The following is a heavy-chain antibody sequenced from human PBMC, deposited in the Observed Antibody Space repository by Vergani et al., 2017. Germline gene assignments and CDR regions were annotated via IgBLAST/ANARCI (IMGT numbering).Heavy chain of an antibody. Sequence: QVKLVESAGDEVKLGRSLRLPCSAAGFPLSDFGVHWVRQATGKGLEWVSVISYDGNKKNYADSVKGRFTKSRDNSKNPLYLEINALRAEDTALYYCSREFLTSVTALDYCYMGVWVKGTTVTVSS. J-gene: IGHJ6*03. CDR1: GFPLSDFG. CDR3: SREFLTSVTALDYCYMGV. CDR2: ISYDGNKK. V-gene: IGHV3-30*03. D-gene: IGHD4-11*01.